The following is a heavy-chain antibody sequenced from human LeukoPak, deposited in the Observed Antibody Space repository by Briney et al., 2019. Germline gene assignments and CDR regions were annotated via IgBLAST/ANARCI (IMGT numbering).Heavy chain of an antibody. J-gene: IGHJ3*02. D-gene: IGHD4-17*01. CDR3: AHMVNAVTTSWGAFVI. V-gene: IGHV2-5*01. CDR1: GFSLTTSGVG. Sequence: SGPTLMKPTQTLTLTCTFFGFSLTTSGVGVGWIRQPPGKALEWLALIYWNDDKRYSPSLKSRLTIPKDTSKNHVVLTMTNMYPVDTATYYCAHMVNAVTTSWGAFVIWGQGTMVTVSS. CDR2: IYWNDDK.